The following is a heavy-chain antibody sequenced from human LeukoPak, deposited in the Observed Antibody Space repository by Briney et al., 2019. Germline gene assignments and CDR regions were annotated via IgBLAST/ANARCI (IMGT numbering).Heavy chain of an antibody. V-gene: IGHV3-7*01. CDR3: TRSPDGVDY. D-gene: IGHD3-10*01. J-gene: IGHJ4*02. Sequence: PGGSLRLSCVVSGFTFNRCWMNWVRQAPGKGPEWVANIKQDGSEKYYLDSVKGRFTISRDNAKNSLYLEMNSLRAEDTAVYYCTRSPDGVDYWGQGTLVTVSS. CDR2: IKQDGSEK. CDR1: GFTFNRCW.